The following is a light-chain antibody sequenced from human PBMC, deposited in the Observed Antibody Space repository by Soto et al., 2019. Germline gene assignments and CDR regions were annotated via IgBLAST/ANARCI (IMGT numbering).Light chain of an antibody. CDR2: DAS. V-gene: IGKV1-5*01. J-gene: IGKJ4*01. CDR1: QSISSG. CDR3: QQYNSYYT. Sequence: DIQMTQSPSTLSASVGDRVTITCRASQSISSGLAWYQQKPGKAPKLLIYDASSLESGVPSRFSGSGSGTEFTLTLSSLQPDDFETYYCQQYNSYYTFGGGSKVEIK.